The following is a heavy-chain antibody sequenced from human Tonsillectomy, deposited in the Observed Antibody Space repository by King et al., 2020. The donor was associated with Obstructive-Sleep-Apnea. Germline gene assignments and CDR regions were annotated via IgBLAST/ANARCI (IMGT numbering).Heavy chain of an antibody. Sequence: QLQESGPGLVKPSETLSLTCTVSGDSINNYYWSWIRQPPGKGLEYIGHISYRGSTNSNPPLKSRVTISVDTSKNQFSLRMSSATPADTAVYYCARHDYSSGYFGVFDYWGQGTLVTVSS. V-gene: IGHV4-59*08. D-gene: IGHD3-22*01. J-gene: IGHJ4*02. CDR3: ARHDYSSGYFGVFDY. CDR2: ISYRGST. CDR1: GDSINNYY.